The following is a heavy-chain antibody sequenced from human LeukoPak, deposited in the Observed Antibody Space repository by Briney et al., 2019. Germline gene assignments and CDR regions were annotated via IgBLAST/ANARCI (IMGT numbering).Heavy chain of an antibody. CDR2: INHSGST. J-gene: IGHJ6*02. CDR1: GGSFSGYY. CDR3: ARDLLGSTRGYYYYYGMDV. D-gene: IGHD2-2*01. V-gene: IGHV4-34*01. Sequence: SETLSLTCAVYGGSFSGYYWSWIRQPPGKGLEWIGEINHSGSTNYNPSLKSRVTISVDTSKNQFSLKLSSVTAADTAVYYCARDLLGSTRGYYYYYGMDVWGQGTTVTVSS.